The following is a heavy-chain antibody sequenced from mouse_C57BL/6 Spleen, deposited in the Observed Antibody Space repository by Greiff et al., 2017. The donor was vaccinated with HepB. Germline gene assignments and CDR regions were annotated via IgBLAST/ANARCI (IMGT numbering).Heavy chain of an antibody. CDR1: GYTFTSYG. V-gene: IGHV1-81*01. J-gene: IGHJ1*03. D-gene: IGHD1-1*01. CDR3: ARDYYPHWYFDV. Sequence: QVQLQQSGAELARPGASVKLSCKASGYTFTSYGISWVKQRTGQGLEWIGEIYPRSGNTYYNEKFKGKATLTADKSSSTAYMELRSLTSEDSAVYFCARDYYPHWYFDVWGTGTTVTVSS. CDR2: IYPRSGNT.